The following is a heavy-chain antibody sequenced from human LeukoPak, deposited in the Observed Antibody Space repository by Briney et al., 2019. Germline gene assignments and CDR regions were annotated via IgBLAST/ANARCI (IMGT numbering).Heavy chain of an antibody. J-gene: IGHJ3*02. CDR1: GFTFSSYA. CDR3: AKEAMIVVVITLDAFDI. V-gene: IGHV3-23*01. D-gene: IGHD3-22*01. Sequence: PGGSLRLSCAASGFTFSSYAMSWVRQAPGKGLEWVSAISGSGGSTYYADSVKGRFTISRDNSKNTLYLQMNSLRAEDTAVYYCAKEAMIVVVITLDAFDILGQGTMVTVSS. CDR2: ISGSGGST.